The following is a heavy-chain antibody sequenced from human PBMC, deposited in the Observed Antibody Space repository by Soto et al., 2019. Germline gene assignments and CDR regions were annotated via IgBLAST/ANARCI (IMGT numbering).Heavy chain of an antibody. CDR2: INPNSGGT. D-gene: IGHD1-1*01. V-gene: IGHV1-2*02. CDR1: GYTFSDYY. Sequence: AAVKVSFKASGYTFSDYYIHWVRQAPGQGLEWMGWINPNSGGTKYAPKFQGGVTMTRDTSITTAYMELSRLRSGDTAVYYCAREPATAKPEGVDFWGQGTLVTVSS. CDR3: AREPATAKPEGVDF. J-gene: IGHJ4*02.